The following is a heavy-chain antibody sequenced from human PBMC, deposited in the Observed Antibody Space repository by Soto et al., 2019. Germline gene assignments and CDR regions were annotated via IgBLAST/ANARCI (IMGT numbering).Heavy chain of an antibody. CDR3: APFPSGDRFDY. CDR1: GFTFSDYY. V-gene: IGHV3-11*03. CDR2: ISSSSSYT. Sequence: GGSLRLSCAASGFTFSDYYMSWICQAPGKGLEWVSYISSSSSYTNYADSVKGRFTISRDNAKNSLYLQMNSLRAEDTAVYYCAPFPSGDRFDYWGQGTLVTVSS. D-gene: IGHD2-21*02. J-gene: IGHJ4*02.